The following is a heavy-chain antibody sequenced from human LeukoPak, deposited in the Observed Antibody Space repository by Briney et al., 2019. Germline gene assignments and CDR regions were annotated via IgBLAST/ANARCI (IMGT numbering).Heavy chain of an antibody. CDR2: ISYSGGA. Sequence: SETLSLTYSVFGGSMSHYYWNWVRQSPGKGLEWIGYISYSGGAKYSPSLQSRVTISADTSKNQFSLKLGSVTAADTAMYYCVRVDGWGETYYYGMDVWGPGTIVYVS. D-gene: IGHD3-16*01. CDR3: VRVDGWGETYYYGMDV. J-gene: IGHJ6*02. V-gene: IGHV4-59*01. CDR1: GGSMSHYY.